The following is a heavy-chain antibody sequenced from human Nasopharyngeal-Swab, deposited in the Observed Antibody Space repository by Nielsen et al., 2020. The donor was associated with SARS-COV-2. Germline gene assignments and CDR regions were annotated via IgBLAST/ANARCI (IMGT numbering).Heavy chain of an antibody. V-gene: IGHV4-30-4*01. CDR1: GGSISSGGYY. Sequence: SETLSLTCAVSGGSISSGGYYWSWIRQPPGKGLEWIGYIYYSGSTYYNPSLKSRVTISVDTSKNQFSLKLSSVTAADTAVYYCASNINMVRGVKKDYWGQGTLVTVSS. J-gene: IGHJ4*02. D-gene: IGHD3-10*01. CDR2: IYYSGST. CDR3: ASNINMVRGVKKDY.